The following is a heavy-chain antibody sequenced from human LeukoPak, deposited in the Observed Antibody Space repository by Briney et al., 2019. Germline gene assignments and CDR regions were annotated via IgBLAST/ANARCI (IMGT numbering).Heavy chain of an antibody. V-gene: IGHV3-30*04. CDR1: GFTFSSYA. CDR2: ISYDGSNK. J-gene: IGHJ4*02. Sequence: GRSQRLSCAASGFTFSSYAMHWVRQAPGKGLEWVAVISYDGSNKYYADSVKGRFTISRDNSKNTLYLQMNRLRAEDTAVYYCARDLGVGSGSLDYWGQGTLVTVSS. D-gene: IGHD6-19*01. CDR3: ARDLGVGSGSLDY.